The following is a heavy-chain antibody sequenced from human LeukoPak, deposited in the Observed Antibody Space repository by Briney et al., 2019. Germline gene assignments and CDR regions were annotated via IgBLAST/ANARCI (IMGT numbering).Heavy chain of an antibody. J-gene: IGHJ4*02. Sequence: GASVKVSCKASGYTFTSYYMHWVRQAPGQGLEWMGWISAYNGNTNYAQKFQGRVTMTRDTSTSTVYMELSSLRSEDTAMYYCARDRTHYYESSGYYSRWEYWGQGTLVTVSS. V-gene: IGHV1-46*01. CDR2: ISAYNGNT. D-gene: IGHD3-22*01. CDR3: ARDRTHYYESSGYYSRWEY. CDR1: GYTFTSYY.